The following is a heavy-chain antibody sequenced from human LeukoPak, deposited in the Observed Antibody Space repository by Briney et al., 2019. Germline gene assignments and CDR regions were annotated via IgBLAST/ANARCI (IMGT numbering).Heavy chain of an antibody. V-gene: IGHV4-61*02. CDR1: GGSISSGSYY. J-gene: IGHJ3*02. D-gene: IGHD5-24*01. CDR3: ARVGYNEMDDAFDI. Sequence: SQTLSLTCTVSGGSISSGSYYWSWIRQPAGKGLEWIGRIYTSGSTNYNPSLKSRVTISVDTSKNQFSLKLSSVAAADTAVYYCARVGYNEMDDAFDIWGQGTMVTVSS. CDR2: IYTSGST.